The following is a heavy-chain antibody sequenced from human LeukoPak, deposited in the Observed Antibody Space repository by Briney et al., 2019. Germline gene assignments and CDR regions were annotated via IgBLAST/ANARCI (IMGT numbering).Heavy chain of an antibody. D-gene: IGHD6-13*01. CDR1: GYTFTSYG. J-gene: IGHJ4*02. CDR3: ARGGWYSSSWYPPNVPFDY. V-gene: IGHV1-18*01. CDR2: INAYNSNT. Sequence: ASVKVSCKASGYTFTSYGISWVRQAPGQGLEWMGWINAYNSNTNYAQKLQGRVTMTTDTSTNTAYMELKSLRSDDTAVYFCARGGWYSSSWYPPNVPFDYWGQGTLVTVSS.